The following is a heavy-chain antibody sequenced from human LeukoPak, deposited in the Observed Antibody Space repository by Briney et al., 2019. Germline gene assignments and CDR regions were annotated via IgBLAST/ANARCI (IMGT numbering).Heavy chain of an antibody. V-gene: IGHV1-18*01. CDR3: ARDLDQYSGRFGGFGHDF. D-gene: IGHD1-26*01. Sequence: ASVKVSCKASGYTFTSYGINWVRQAPGQGLEWMGWISAYNGNTNYAQKLQGRVTMTTDTSTSTAYMELRSLRSDDTAVYYCARDLDQYSGRFGGFGHDFWGQGTLVTVSS. J-gene: IGHJ4*02. CDR2: ISAYNGNT. CDR1: GYTFTSYG.